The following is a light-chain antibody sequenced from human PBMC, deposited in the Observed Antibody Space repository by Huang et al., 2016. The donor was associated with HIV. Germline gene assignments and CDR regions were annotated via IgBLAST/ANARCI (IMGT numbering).Light chain of an antibody. Sequence: DIQMTQSPSSLSASVGDRVTITCRASQSINTSLNWYQQKLGKAPRLLIYAASSLQSGVPSRFSGGGSGTDFTLTSSSLQPEDFAIYYCQQSYNTPYTFGQGTKLEIK. CDR3: QQSYNTPYT. CDR1: QSINTS. J-gene: IGKJ2*01. V-gene: IGKV1-39*01. CDR2: AAS.